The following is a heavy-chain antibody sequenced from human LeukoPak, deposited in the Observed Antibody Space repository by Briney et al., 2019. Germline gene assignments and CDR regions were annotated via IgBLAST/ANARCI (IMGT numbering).Heavy chain of an antibody. J-gene: IGHJ3*02. Sequence: SQTLSLTCAFSGDSVSSHSAAWKWIRRSPSRGLEWLGSTYYRSKWYKDYAVSVKSRITINPDTSKNQFSLQLNSVTPEDTAVYYCARAVRLAAGVGAFDIWGQGTMVTVSS. CDR2: TYYRSKWYK. CDR3: ARAVRLAAGVGAFDI. V-gene: IGHV6-1*01. CDR1: GDSVSSHSAA. D-gene: IGHD6-13*01.